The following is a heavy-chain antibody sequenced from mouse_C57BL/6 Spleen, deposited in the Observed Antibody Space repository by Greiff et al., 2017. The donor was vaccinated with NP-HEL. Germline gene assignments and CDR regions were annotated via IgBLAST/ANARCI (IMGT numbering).Heavy chain of an antibody. CDR3: ARSYGSSLSYWYFDV. CDR2: IYPRSGNT. D-gene: IGHD1-1*01. Sequence: QVQLQQSGAELARPGASVKLSCKASGYTFTSYGISWVKQRTGQGLEWIGEIYPRSGNTYYNEKFKGKATLTADKSSSTAYMELRSLTSEDSAVYFCARSYGSSLSYWYFDVWGTGTTVTVSS. J-gene: IGHJ1*03. CDR1: GYTFTSYG. V-gene: IGHV1-81*01.